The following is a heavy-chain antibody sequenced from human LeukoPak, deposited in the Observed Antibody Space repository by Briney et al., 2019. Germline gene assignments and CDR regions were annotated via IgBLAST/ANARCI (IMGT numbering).Heavy chain of an antibody. Sequence: ASVKVSCKASGYTFTSYGISWVRQAPGQGLEWMGWISAYNGNTNYAQKHQGRVTMTTDTSTSTAYMELRSLRPDDPAVYYCARSAAAGTDFDYWGQGTLVTVSS. D-gene: IGHD6-13*01. V-gene: IGHV1-18*01. CDR3: ARSAAAGTDFDY. CDR2: ISAYNGNT. J-gene: IGHJ4*02. CDR1: GYTFTSYG.